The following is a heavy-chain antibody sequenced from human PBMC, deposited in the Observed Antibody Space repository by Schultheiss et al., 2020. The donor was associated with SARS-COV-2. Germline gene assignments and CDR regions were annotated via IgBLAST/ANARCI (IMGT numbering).Heavy chain of an antibody. Sequence: GGSLRLSCAASGFTFSSYDMHWVRQAPGKGLEWFSGISWNSGSIGYADSVKGRFTISRDNAKNSLYLQMNSLRAEDTALYYCAKSRSYYGSLDYWGQGTLVTVSS. J-gene: IGHJ4*02. CDR2: ISWNSGSI. CDR3: AKSRSYYGSLDY. V-gene: IGHV3-9*01. CDR1: GFTFSSYD. D-gene: IGHD1-26*01.